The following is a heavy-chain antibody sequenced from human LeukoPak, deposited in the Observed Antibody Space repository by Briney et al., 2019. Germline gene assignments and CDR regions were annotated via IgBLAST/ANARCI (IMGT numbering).Heavy chain of an antibody. CDR2: IYYSGST. V-gene: IGHV4-61*08. CDR1: GGSISSGDYY. J-gene: IGHJ4*02. CDR3: ARISDGYFFDY. D-gene: IGHD5-12*01. Sequence: SETLSLTCTVSGGSISSGDYYWSWIRQPPGKGLEWIGYIYYSGSTNYNPSLKSRVTISVDTSKNQFSLKLSSVTAADTAVYYCARISDGYFFDYWGQGTLVTVSS.